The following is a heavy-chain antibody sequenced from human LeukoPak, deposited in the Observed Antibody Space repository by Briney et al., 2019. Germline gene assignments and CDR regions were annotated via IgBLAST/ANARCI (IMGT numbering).Heavy chain of an antibody. J-gene: IGHJ2*01. CDR3: ARADCSGTSCYISSGYFDL. CDR2: TYYRSRWYN. V-gene: IGHV6-1*01. CDR1: GDSVSSNSAA. D-gene: IGHD2-2*02. Sequence: SQTLSLTCAISGDSVSSNSAAWNWIRQSPSRGLEWLGRTYYRSRWYNDYAVSVKGRIIINPDTSKNQFSLRLNSVTPEDTAVYYCARADCSGTSCYISSGYFDLWGRGTLVTVSS.